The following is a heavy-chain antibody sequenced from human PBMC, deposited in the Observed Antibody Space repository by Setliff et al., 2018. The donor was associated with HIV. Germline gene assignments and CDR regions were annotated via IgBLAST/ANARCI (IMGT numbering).Heavy chain of an antibody. D-gene: IGHD4-17*01. CDR2: IQQDGSGK. V-gene: IGHV3-7*03. J-gene: IGHJ4*02. Sequence: LRLSCAVSGFSFRTYWMSWVRQAPGRGLEWVANIQQDGSGKYYVDSVKGRFTISRDNSKNTLYLQLTSLRAEDTAVYYCATSPAAVTPRYFDFWGQGTLVTAPQ. CDR3: ATSPAAVTPRYFDF. CDR1: GFSFRTYW.